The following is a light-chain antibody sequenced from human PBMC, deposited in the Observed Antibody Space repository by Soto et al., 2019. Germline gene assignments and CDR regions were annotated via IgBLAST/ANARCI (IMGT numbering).Light chain of an antibody. CDR2: GAS. J-gene: IGKJ1*01. Sequence: EIVLTQSPGTLSLSPGERAPLSFRASQSVSNNYLAWYQQKPGQAPRPLIYGASNRTTGIPDRFSGSGSGIDFTLTISRLEPEDFAVYYCQQYGSSGTFGQGTKVDIK. CDR1: QSVSNNY. V-gene: IGKV3-20*01. CDR3: QQYGSSGT.